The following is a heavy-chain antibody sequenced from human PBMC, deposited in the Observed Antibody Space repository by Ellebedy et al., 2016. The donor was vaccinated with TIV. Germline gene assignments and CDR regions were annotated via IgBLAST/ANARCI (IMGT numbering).Heavy chain of an antibody. CDR2: ISYDGSNK. V-gene: IGHV3-30-3*01. CDR1: GFTFSSYA. CDR3: ARVYCGGDCYWWYFDL. D-gene: IGHD2-21*02. J-gene: IGHJ2*01. Sequence: GGSLRLSCAAYGFTFSSYAMHWVRQAPGKGLEWVAVISYDGSNKYYADSVKGRFTISRDNAKNTLCLKMNSLRAEDTAVYYCARVYCGGDCYWWYFDLWGRGTLVTVSS.